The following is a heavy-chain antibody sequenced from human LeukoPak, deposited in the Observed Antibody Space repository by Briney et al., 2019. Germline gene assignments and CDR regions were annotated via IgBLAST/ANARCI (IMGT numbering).Heavy chain of an antibody. Sequence: GGSLRPSCAVSGFTFRSYCMNSVRQPPGKGLEWHSGINWNAGSTGYADSAKGRFPISSDNANNSLYLPMNGLRAQDTVLYHCARGVFYSSTSTDFDYWGRGTLVTVPS. CDR3: ARGVFYSSTSTDFDY. CDR1: GFTFRSYC. D-gene: IGHD2-8*01. V-gene: IGHV3-20*01. J-gene: IGHJ4*02. CDR2: INWNAGST.